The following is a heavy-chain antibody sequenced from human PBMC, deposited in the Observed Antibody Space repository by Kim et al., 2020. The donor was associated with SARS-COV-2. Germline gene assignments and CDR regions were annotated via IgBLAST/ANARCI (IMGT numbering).Heavy chain of an antibody. V-gene: IGHV4-34*01. CDR3: AREGVVVVPAANVKGFDY. Sequence: KGRVTISVDPSTNQFSLKLSSVTAADTAVYYCAREGVVVVPAANVKGFDYWGQGTLVTVSS. D-gene: IGHD2-2*01. J-gene: IGHJ4*02.